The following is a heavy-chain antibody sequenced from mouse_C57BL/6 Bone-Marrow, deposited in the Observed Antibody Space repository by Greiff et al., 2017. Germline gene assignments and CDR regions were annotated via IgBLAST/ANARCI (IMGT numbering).Heavy chain of an antibody. V-gene: IGHV1-53*01. J-gene: IGHJ4*01. Sequence: VQLQQSGTELVKPGASVKLSCKASGYTFTSYWMHWVQQRPGQGLEWIGNINPSNGGTNYNEKFKSKATLTVDKSSSTAYMQLSSLTSEDSAVYYCARRGWLLPYYYAMDYWGQGTSVTVSS. CDR1: GYTFTSYW. D-gene: IGHD2-3*01. CDR2: INPSNGGT. CDR3: ARRGWLLPYYYAMDY.